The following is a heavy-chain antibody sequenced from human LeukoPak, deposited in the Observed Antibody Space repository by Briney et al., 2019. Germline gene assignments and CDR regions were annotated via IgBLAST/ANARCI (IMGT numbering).Heavy chain of an antibody. V-gene: IGHV1-2*02. CDR3: ARGGPHHGCDI. J-gene: IGHJ3*02. CDR2: IVTNNGGT. CDR1: GYTFTDYY. Sequence: ASVKVSCKASGYTFTDYYMHWVRQAPGQGLEWMGWIVTNNGGTNYAQNFKGRVTMTRDTSVSTAYVEVSDLKSDDTAVYYCARGGPHHGCDIWAQGATVTVSP.